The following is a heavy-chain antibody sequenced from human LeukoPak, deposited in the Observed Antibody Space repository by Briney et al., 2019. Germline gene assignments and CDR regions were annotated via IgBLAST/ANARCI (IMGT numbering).Heavy chain of an antibody. CDR1: GGSISSSSYY. D-gene: IGHD5-12*01. J-gene: IGHJ3*02. V-gene: IGHV4-39*07. CDR3: ARGGFKEGGAFDI. Sequence: SETLSLTCTVSGGSISSSSYYWGWIRQPPGKGLEWIGSIYYSGSTYYNPSLKSRVTISVDKSKNQFSLKLSSATAADTAVYYCARGGFKEGGAFDIWGQGTMVTVSS. CDR2: IYYSGST.